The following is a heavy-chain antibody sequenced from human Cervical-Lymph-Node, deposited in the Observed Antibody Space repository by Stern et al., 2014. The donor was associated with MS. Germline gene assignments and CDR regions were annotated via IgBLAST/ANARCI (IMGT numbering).Heavy chain of an antibody. V-gene: IGHV3-9*01. Sequence: EVQLVESGGGLVQPGRSLRLSCAASGFTFDDYAMHWVRQAPGKGLEWVSGISWNSGSIGYADSVKGRFTISRDNAKNSLYLQMNSLRAEDTALYYCAKDIRDILTLAIDYWGQRTLVTVSS. CDR3: AKDIRDILTLAIDY. CDR2: ISWNSGSI. J-gene: IGHJ4*02. D-gene: IGHD3-9*01. CDR1: GFTFDDYA.